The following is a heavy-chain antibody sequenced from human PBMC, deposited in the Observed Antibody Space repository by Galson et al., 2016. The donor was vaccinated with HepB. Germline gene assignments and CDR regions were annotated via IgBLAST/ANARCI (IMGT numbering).Heavy chain of an antibody. J-gene: IGHJ6*03. D-gene: IGHD2-15*01. CDR1: GYSFTSYW. V-gene: IGHV5-10-1*01. Sequence: QSGAEVKKPGESLRISCKGSGYSFTSYWITWVRQMPGKGLEWMGTIDPSDSYTNYSPSFQGHVTISADKSISTAYLQWSSLKASDTAMYYCARRSGVAATDYDYYYMGVWGKGTTVTVSS. CDR3: ARRSGVAATDYDYYYMGV. CDR2: IDPSDSYT.